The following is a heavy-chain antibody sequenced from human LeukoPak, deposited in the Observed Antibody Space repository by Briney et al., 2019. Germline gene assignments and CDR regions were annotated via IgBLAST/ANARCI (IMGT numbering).Heavy chain of an antibody. Sequence: ASVKVSCRVSGYTLTELSMHWVRQAPGKGLEWMGGFDPEDGETIYAQKFQGRVTMSEDTSTDTDYMELSSMRSEDTVVYCCGTVAKWLKAFDIWGQGTMVTVSS. J-gene: IGHJ3*02. D-gene: IGHD3-22*01. CDR3: GTVAKWLKAFDI. V-gene: IGHV1-24*01. CDR1: GYTLTELS. CDR2: FDPEDGET.